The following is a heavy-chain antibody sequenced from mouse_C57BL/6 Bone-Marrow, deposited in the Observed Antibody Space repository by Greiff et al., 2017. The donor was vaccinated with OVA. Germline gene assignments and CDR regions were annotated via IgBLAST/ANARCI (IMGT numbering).Heavy chain of an antibody. CDR3: ARALYYYGSSPYAMDY. Sequence: VQLQQPGAELVKPGASVKLSCKASGYTFTSYWMQWVKQRPGQGLEWIGEIDPSDSYTNYNQKFKGKATLTVDTSSSTAYMQLSSLTSEDSAVYYCARALYYYGSSPYAMDYWGQGTSVTVSS. J-gene: IGHJ4*01. V-gene: IGHV1-50*01. CDR2: IDPSDSYT. CDR1: GYTFTSYW. D-gene: IGHD1-1*01.